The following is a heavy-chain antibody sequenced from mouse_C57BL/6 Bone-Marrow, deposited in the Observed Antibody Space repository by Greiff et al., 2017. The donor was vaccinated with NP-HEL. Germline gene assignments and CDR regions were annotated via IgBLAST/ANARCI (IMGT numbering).Heavy chain of an antibody. D-gene: IGHD2-5*01. J-gene: IGHJ3*01. CDR2: IDPENGDT. CDR1: GFNIKDDY. Sequence: EVQVVESGAELVRPGASVKLSCTASGFNIKDDYMHWVKQRPEQGLEWIGWIDPENGDTEYASKFQGKATITADTSSNTAYLQLSSLTSEDTAVYYCTTEVYSNFSYWGQGTLVTVSA. CDR3: TTEVYSNFSY. V-gene: IGHV14-4*01.